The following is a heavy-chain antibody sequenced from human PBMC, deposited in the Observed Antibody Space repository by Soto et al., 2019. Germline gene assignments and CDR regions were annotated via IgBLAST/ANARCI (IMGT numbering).Heavy chain of an antibody. CDR3: VKDLIAAANEFDY. CDR2: ISSNGGST. CDR1: GFTFSSYA. D-gene: IGHD6-13*01. V-gene: IGHV3-64D*08. Sequence: GGSLRLSCSASGFTFSSYAMHWVRQAPGKGLEYVSAISSNGGSTYYADSVKGRFTISRDNSKNTLYLQMSSLRAEDTAVYYCVKDLIAAANEFDYWGQGTLVTVSS. J-gene: IGHJ4*02.